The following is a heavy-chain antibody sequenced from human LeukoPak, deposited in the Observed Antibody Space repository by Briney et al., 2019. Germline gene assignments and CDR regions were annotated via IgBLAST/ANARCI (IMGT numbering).Heavy chain of an antibody. CDR1: GFTFSSYG. V-gene: IGHV3-30*02. CDR3: AKDSSMVRGVIRYYFDY. J-gene: IGHJ4*02. Sequence: PGGSLRLSCAASGFTFSSYGMHWVRQAPGKGLEWVAFIRYDGSNKYYADSVKGRFTISRDNSKNTLYLQMNSLRAEDTAVYYCAKDSSMVRGVIRYYFDYWGQGTLVTVSS. D-gene: IGHD3-10*01. CDR2: IRYDGSNK.